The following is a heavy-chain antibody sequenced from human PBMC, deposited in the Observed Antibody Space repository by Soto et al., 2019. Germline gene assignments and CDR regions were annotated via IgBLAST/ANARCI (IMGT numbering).Heavy chain of an antibody. J-gene: IGHJ6*02. V-gene: IGHV3-30*18. D-gene: IGHD2-21*02. CDR3: AKDLGGGNSGYYYGMDV. CDR1: GFTLSSYG. Sequence: QVQLVESGGGVVQPGRSLRLSCAASGFTLSSYGMHWVRQAPGKGLEWVAVISYDGSNKYYADSVKGRFTISRDNSKNTLYLQMNSLRAEDTAVYYCAKDLGGGNSGYYYGMDVWGQGTTVTVSS. CDR2: ISYDGSNK.